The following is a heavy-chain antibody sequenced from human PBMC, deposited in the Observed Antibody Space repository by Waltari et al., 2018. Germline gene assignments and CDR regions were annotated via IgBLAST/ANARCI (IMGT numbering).Heavy chain of an antibody. CDR3: ARVEDSGYDTIYYYYYMDV. Sequence: QVQLQESGPGLVKPSETLSPTCTVPGGSISSYYWSWIRQPPGKGLEWIGYIYYSGGTNYNPPLKSRVTISVDTSKNQFSLKLSSVTAADTAVYYCARVEDSGYDTIYYYYYMDVWGKGTTVTVSS. CDR1: GGSISSYY. J-gene: IGHJ6*03. CDR2: IYYSGGT. D-gene: IGHD5-12*01. V-gene: IGHV4-59*01.